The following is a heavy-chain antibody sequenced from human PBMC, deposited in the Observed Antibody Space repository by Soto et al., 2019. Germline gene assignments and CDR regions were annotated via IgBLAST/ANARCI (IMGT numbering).Heavy chain of an antibody. D-gene: IGHD5-12*01. CDR1: GGFISNGDYH. J-gene: IGHJ4*02. V-gene: IGHV4-30-4*01. CDR3: AREGGYDSPHGC. Sequence: NPPETLSLTCTVSGGFISNGDYHWSWIRQPPGKGLEWIGYTYPSGSTYYNASLRSRVTISIDASKNQFSLKLNSVTAADTAVYYCAREGGYDSPHGCWGQGTLVTVSS. CDR2: TYPSGST.